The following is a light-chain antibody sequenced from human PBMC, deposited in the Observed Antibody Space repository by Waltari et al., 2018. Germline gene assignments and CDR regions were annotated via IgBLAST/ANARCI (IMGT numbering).Light chain of an antibody. J-gene: IGKJ4*01. CDR2: AAS. Sequence: EIVMTQSPATLSVSPGERATLSCRASQSVSSDLAWYQQEPGQAPRLLIFAASTRATGIPARFSGSGSGTEFTLTISSLWSEDFAVYYCQQYNNWPLTFGGGTKVEIK. CDR3: QQYNNWPLT. CDR1: QSVSSD. V-gene: IGKV3-15*01.